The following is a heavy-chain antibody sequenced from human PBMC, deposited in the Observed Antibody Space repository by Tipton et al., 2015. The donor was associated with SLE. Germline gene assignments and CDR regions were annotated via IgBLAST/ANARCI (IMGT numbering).Heavy chain of an antibody. Sequence: TLSLTCTVSGSSIISNNYYWGCIRQPPGKGLEWVGNVTYTGRTYYNPSLKSRVTISVETSKNQISLKLSSVTAANTAVYFCARRTVAALGAQFGDVFDIWGQGAMVTVSS. J-gene: IGHJ3*02. D-gene: IGHD6-6*01. V-gene: IGHV4-39*07. CDR2: VTYTGRT. CDR3: ARRTVAALGAQFGDVFDI. CDR1: GSSIISNNYY.